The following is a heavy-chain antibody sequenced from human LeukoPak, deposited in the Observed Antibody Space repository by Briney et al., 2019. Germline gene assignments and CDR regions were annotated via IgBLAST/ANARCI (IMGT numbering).Heavy chain of an antibody. CDR2: LYSSGST. Sequence: SETLSLTCTVSGGSISSSNYYWDWIRQPPGEGLEWIGTLYSSGSTYYNPSLESRVTISLDTPNNQFSLKLSSVTAADTAVFYCARHEADYGDPWGDAFDIWGLGTMVTVSS. CDR1: GGSISSSNYY. J-gene: IGHJ3*02. CDR3: ARHEADYGDPWGDAFDI. D-gene: IGHD4-17*01. V-gene: IGHV4-39*01.